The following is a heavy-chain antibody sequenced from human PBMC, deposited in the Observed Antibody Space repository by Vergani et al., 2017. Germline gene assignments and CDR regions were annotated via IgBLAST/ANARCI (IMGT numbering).Heavy chain of an antibody. CDR3: ARVKAARYSGYDTPDY. CDR1: GFTFSSYG. Sequence: QVQLVESGGGVVQPGRSLRLSCAASGFTFSSYGMHWVRQAPGKGLEWVAVIWYDGSNKYYADSVKGRFTISRDNSKNTLYLQMNSLRAEDTAVYYCARVKAARYSGYDTPDYWGQGTLVTVSS. V-gene: IGHV3-33*01. D-gene: IGHD5-12*01. J-gene: IGHJ4*02. CDR2: IWYDGSNK.